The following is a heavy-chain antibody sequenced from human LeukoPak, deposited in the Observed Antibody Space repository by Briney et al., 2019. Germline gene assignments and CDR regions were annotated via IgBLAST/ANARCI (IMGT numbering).Heavy chain of an antibody. Sequence: GGSLRLSCAASGFIFSTYWMAWVRQGPGNGLEWVANIKQDGSDKNYVDSVKGRFTISRDNAKNSLYLQMNSLRAEDTAVYYCAKDGRRRVGYCTNGVCYMDYWGQGTLVTVSS. D-gene: IGHD2-8*01. CDR1: GFIFSTYW. J-gene: IGHJ4*02. CDR2: IKQDGSDK. CDR3: AKDGRRRVGYCTNGVCYMDY. V-gene: IGHV3-7*01.